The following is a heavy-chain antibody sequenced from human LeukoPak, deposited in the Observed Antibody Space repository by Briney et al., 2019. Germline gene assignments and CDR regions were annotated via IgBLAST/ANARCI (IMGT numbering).Heavy chain of an antibody. CDR3: ARGRNYYYYCYMDV. CDR1: GGSFSGYY. Sequence: SETLSLTCAVYGGSFSGYYWSWIRQPPGKGLEWIGEINHSGSTNCNPSLKSRVTISVDTSKNQFSLKLSSVTAADTAVYYCARGRNYYYYCYMDVWGKGTTVTVSS. D-gene: IGHD1-14*01. V-gene: IGHV4-34*01. J-gene: IGHJ6*03. CDR2: INHSGST.